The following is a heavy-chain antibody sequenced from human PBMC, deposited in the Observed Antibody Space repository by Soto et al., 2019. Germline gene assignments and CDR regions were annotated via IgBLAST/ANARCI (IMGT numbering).Heavy chain of an antibody. CDR3: AVLRYLEWSGMDV. CDR1: GFTFSSYW. D-gene: IGHD3-3*01. V-gene: IGHV3-7*02. CDR2: IKQEGSEK. J-gene: IGHJ6*02. Sequence: GSLRLSCAASGFTFSSYWMSWVRQAPGKGLEWVANIKQEGSEKYYVDSVKGRFTISRDNAKNTLNLQMNSLRAEDTAVYYCAVLRYLEWSGMDVWGQGTTVTVSS.